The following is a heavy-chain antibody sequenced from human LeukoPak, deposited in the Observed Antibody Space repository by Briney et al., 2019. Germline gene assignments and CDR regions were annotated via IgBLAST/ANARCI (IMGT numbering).Heavy chain of an antibody. CDR2: ISGSGGST. J-gene: IGHJ4*02. D-gene: IGHD3-3*01. CDR1: GFTFSSYA. CDR3: ANEPGRITIFGVVPPGNDY. V-gene: IGHV3-23*01. Sequence: GGXLSLSCAASGFTFSSYAMSWGRQAPGKGLEGVSAISGSGGSTYYEDSVKGGFTISRDNSKNTLYLQMKHLGAEDTAVYYCANEPGRITIFGVVPPGNDYWGQGTLVTVSS.